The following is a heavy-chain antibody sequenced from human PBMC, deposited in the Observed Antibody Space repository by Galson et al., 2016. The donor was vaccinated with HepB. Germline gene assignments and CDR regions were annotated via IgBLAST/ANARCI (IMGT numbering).Heavy chain of an antibody. CDR3: AHRMRGPADY. V-gene: IGHV2-5*02. Sequence: PALVKPTQTLTLTCTFSGFSLASTGVGVGWVRQPPGKALEWLALIYWDDDKRYSPTLKSRLTITKDTSKNQVVLTMTNMDPVETGTYYCAHRMRGPADYWGHGTQVTVSS. CDR1: GFSLASTGVG. J-gene: IGHJ4*01. CDR2: IYWDDDK.